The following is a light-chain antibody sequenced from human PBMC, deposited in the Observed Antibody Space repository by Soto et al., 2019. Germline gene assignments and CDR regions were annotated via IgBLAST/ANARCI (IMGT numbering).Light chain of an antibody. Sequence: EIMLTQSPGTLSLSPGERATLTCRASQSVSSSYLAWYQQKPGQAPRLLISGASTRAAGIPARFSGSGSGTDFTLTITSLQSEDFGVYYCHQHNNWWTFGQGTKVDIK. CDR3: HQHNNWWT. J-gene: IGKJ1*01. V-gene: IGKV3-15*01. CDR2: GAS. CDR1: QSVSSSY.